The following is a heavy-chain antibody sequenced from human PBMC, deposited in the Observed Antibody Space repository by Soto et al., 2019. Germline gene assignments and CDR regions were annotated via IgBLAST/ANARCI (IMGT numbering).Heavy chain of an antibody. V-gene: IGHV3-23*01. Sequence: EVQLLESGGGLVQPGGSLRLSCAASGFTFSSYAMTWVRQAPGKGLEWVSTISGSGVNTYYADSVKGRFTISRDNSKNTLYLQMNSLRAEDTAVYYCVTSPSSSWSSQFDYWGQGTLVTVSS. D-gene: IGHD6-13*01. CDR2: ISGSGVNT. J-gene: IGHJ4*02. CDR1: GFTFSSYA. CDR3: VTSPSSSWSSQFDY.